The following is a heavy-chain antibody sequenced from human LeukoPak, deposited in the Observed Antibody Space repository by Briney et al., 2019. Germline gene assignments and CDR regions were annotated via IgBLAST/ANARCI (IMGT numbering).Heavy chain of an antibody. J-gene: IGHJ4*02. Sequence: NTSQTLSLTCTVSGASIGSGTHYYNWIRQHPGKGLEWIGYIYHTGITSYNPSLKRRVIMSVDTSINQVSLKLSSLTAADTAVYYCAASSGVTLGRFWGQGTLVSVSS. CDR3: AASSGVTLGRF. CDR1: GASIGSGTHY. V-gene: IGHV4-31*03. CDR2: IYHTGIT. D-gene: IGHD3-16*01.